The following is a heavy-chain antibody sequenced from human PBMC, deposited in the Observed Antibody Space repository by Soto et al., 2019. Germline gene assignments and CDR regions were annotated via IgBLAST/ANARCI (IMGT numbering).Heavy chain of an antibody. CDR1: GFTFSDYG. CDR3: ARRFEPRGFWSTYPLDYGLDV. V-gene: IGHV3-33*01. CDR2: IWSDGSKE. Sequence: GGSLRLSCTASGFTFSDYGMHWVRQAPGKGLEWVALIWSDGSKEYFADSVKGRFTISRDNSKDTVYLHTNSLRAEDTAVYYCARRFEPRGFWSTYPLDYGLDVWGRGTTVTVSS. D-gene: IGHD3-3*01. J-gene: IGHJ6*02.